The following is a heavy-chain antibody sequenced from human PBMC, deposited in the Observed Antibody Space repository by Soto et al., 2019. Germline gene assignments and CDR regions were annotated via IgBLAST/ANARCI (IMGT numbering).Heavy chain of an antibody. CDR3: ARAPSPQLTDFDY. CDR1: GGSISSRSYY. J-gene: IGHJ4*02. V-gene: IGHV4-39*01. CDR2: LYYSGST. Sequence: SETLSLTWTVSGGSISSRSYYWGWIRQPPGKGLEWIGSLYYSGSTYYNPSLKSRVTISVDTSKNQVSLKLSSVTAADTAVYYCARAPSPQLTDFDYWGQGTLVTVSS. D-gene: IGHD7-27*01.